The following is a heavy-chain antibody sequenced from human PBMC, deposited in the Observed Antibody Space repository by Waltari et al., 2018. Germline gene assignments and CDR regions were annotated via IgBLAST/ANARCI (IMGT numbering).Heavy chain of an antibody. CDR2: ISSSGSTR. Sequence: EVQLVESGGGLVQPGGSLRLSCAASGFTFSSYEMNWVRQAPGKGLEWVSYISSSGSTRYYADSVKGRFTISRDNAKNSLYLQMNSLRAEDTAVYYCARDSEQLDYWGQGTLVTVSS. V-gene: IGHV3-48*03. J-gene: IGHJ4*02. CDR3: ARDSEQLDY. CDR1: GFTFSSYE. D-gene: IGHD6-6*01.